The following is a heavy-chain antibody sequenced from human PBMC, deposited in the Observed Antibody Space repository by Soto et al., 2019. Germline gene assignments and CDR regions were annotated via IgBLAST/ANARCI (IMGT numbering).Heavy chain of an antibody. V-gene: IGHV3-23*01. D-gene: IGHD3-3*01. CDR2: ISGSGGST. Sequence: GGSLRLSSAASGFTFSSYAISWVRQAPGKGLEWVSAISGSGGSTYYADSVKGRFTISRDNSKNTLYLQMNSLRAEDTAVYYCAKDYDFWSGYSLDYWGQGTLVTVSS. CDR1: GFTFSSYA. CDR3: AKDYDFWSGYSLDY. J-gene: IGHJ4*02.